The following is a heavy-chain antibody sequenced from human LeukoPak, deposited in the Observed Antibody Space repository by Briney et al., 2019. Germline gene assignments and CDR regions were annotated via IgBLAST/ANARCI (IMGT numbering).Heavy chain of an antibody. CDR3: ARALGYCSSTSCLYDC. D-gene: IGHD2-2*01. V-gene: IGHV1-18*04. CDR2: ISAYNGNT. J-gene: IGHJ4*02. Sequence: ASVKVSCKASGYTFTSYGISWVRQAPGQGLEWMGWISAYNGNTNYAQKLQGRVTMTTDTSTSTAYMELRSLRSDDTAVYYCARALGYCSSTSCLYDCRGQGTLVTVSS. CDR1: GYTFTSYG.